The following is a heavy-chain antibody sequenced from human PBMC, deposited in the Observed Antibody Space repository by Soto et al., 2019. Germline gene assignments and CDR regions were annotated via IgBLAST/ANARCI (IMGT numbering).Heavy chain of an antibody. Sequence: GDSVKVSCKASGGTFSSYAISWVRHAPGQGLEWMGGIIPIFGTANYAQKFQGRVTITADESTSTAYMELSSLRSEDTAGYYCAKDTQRSGQGVNYGMDVWGRGSPATVAS. CDR1: GGTFSSYA. J-gene: IGHJ6*04. CDR2: IIPIFGTA. CDR3: AKDTQRSGQGVNYGMDV. V-gene: IGHV1-69*13. D-gene: IGHD3-10*01.